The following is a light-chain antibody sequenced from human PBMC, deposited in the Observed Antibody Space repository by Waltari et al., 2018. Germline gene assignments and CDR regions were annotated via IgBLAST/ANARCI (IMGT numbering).Light chain of an antibody. V-gene: IGLV2-23*02. CDR1: SSDVGAKNF. CDR3: CSYTSIGPVL. J-gene: IGLJ2*01. CDR2: EVT. Sequence: QPALPQPASGSGSPGRSIPIPCIGTSSDVGAKNFPSWYQQHPGRAPKLMIHEVTKRPSGVSTRFSGSKSGNTASLTISGLQAEDEADYYCCSYTSIGPVLIGGGTKVTVL.